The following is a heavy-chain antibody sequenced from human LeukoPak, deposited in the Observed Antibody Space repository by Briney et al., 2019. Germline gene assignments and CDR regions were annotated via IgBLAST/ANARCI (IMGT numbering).Heavy chain of an antibody. Sequence: ASVKVSCKASGYTFTGYYIHWVRQATGQGLEWMGWMNPNSGNTGYAQKFQGRVTITRNTSISTAYMELSSLRSEDTAVYYCARANVGEAPDYWGQGTLVTVSS. CDR1: GYTFTGYY. D-gene: IGHD3-16*01. CDR3: ARANVGEAPDY. V-gene: IGHV1-8*03. J-gene: IGHJ4*02. CDR2: MNPNSGNT.